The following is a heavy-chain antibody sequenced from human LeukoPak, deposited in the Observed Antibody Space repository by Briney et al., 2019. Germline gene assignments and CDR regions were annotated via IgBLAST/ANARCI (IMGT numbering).Heavy chain of an antibody. CDR1: GGSISSSNW. D-gene: IGHD5-18*01. J-gene: IGHJ4*02. CDR3: ARLEYSYSAGLLDY. Sequence: SGTLSLTCAVSGGSISSSNWWSWVRQPPGKGLEWIGEIYHSGSTNYNPSLKSRVTISVDTSKNQFSLKLSSVTAADTAVYYCARLEYSYSAGLLDYWGQGTLVTVSS. CDR2: IYHSGST. V-gene: IGHV4-4*02.